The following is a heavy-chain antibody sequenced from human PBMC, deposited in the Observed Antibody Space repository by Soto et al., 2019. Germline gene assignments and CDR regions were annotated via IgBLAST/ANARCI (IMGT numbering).Heavy chain of an antibody. Sequence: QVQLVQSGADVQRPGSSVRVSCKASGDTFNFYSINWVRLAPGRGLQWMGRINPILSMSNYAPRFQGRVTMTADKSTSTAYMELSSLRSEDTAMYYCATSSGSGYRAFDSWGQGALVTVSS. D-gene: IGHD3-10*01. J-gene: IGHJ4*02. CDR2: INPILSMS. CDR3: ATSSGSGYRAFDS. CDR1: GDTFNFYS. V-gene: IGHV1-69*02.